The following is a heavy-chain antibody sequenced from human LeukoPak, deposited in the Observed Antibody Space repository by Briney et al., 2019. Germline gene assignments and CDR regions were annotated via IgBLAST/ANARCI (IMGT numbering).Heavy chain of an antibody. CDR2: ISTSGSTI. V-gene: IGHV3-48*03. D-gene: IGHD6-19*01. CDR3: AGLQWLAFDY. J-gene: IGHJ4*02. CDR1: GFTFSSYE. Sequence: GGSLRLSCAASGFTFSSYEMNWVRQAPGKGLEWVSCISTSGSTIYYADSVKGRFTISRDNAKNSLYLQMNSLRAEDTAVYYCAGLQWLAFDYWGQRTLVTVSS.